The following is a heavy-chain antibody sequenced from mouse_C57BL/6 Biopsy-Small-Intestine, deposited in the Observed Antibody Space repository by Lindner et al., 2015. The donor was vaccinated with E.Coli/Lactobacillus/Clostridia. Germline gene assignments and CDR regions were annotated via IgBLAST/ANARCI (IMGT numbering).Heavy chain of an antibody. V-gene: IGHV3-8*01. Sequence: TYYNPSLKSRISITRDTSKNQYYLQLNSVTTEDTATYYCARGLGRFVYWGQGTLVTVSA. CDR2: T. D-gene: IGHD4-1*01. CDR3: ARGLGRFVY. J-gene: IGHJ3*01.